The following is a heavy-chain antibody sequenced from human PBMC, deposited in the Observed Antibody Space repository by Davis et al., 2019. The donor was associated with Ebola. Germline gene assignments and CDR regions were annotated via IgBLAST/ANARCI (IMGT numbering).Heavy chain of an antibody. CDR1: GFTFRSYA. J-gene: IGHJ4*02. V-gene: IGHV3-21*01. Sequence: GGSLRLSCAASGFTFRSYAMTWVRQAPGKGLEWVSSISSSSSYIYYADSVKGRFTISRDNAKNSLYLQMNSLRIEDTAVYYCAKEVYRAAAGRWFDYWGQGTLVTVSS. D-gene: IGHD6-13*01. CDR2: ISSSSSYI. CDR3: AKEVYRAAAGRWFDY.